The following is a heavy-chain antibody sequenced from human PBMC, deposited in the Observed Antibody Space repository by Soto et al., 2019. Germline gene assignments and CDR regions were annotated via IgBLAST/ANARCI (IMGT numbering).Heavy chain of an antibody. V-gene: IGHV3-7*04. Sequence: EVQLVESGGGLGQPGGSLRLSCVASGFTFNTFSMGWVRQAPGKGLEWVANIKEDGNEENYLDSVKGRFTISRDNARNSLSLQMNSLRAEDTAIYYCARAWTYARCWGWGTLVTVSS. J-gene: IGHJ4*02. D-gene: IGHD1-7*01. CDR2: IKEDGNEE. CDR3: ARAWTYARC. CDR1: GFTFNTFS.